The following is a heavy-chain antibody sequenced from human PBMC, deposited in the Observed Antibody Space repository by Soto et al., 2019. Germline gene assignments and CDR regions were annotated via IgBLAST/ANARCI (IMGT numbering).Heavy chain of an antibody. CDR3: AGRIYGDWYFDL. CDR1: GGSISSSNW. D-gene: IGHD3-16*01. V-gene: IGHV4-4*02. CDR2: IYQSGST. J-gene: IGHJ2*01. Sequence: QVQLQEAGPGLVKPSGTLSLTCAVSGGSISSSNWWSWVRQPPEKGLEWIGEIYQSGSTNYNPSLMSRVTISLAKSKNPFYLMLTSVTAADTAVYYCAGRIYGDWYFDLWGRGTLVTVSS.